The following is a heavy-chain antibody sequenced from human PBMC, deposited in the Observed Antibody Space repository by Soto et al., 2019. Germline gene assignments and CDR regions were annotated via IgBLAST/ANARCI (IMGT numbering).Heavy chain of an antibody. J-gene: IGHJ4*02. V-gene: IGHV3-23*01. Sequence: GGSLRLSCAASAFTFNNYAMSWVRQAPGKGLEWVSGIGGSGRTTYYADSVKGRFTISRDNSNNTLFLQMNSLRAEDTAVYYCAKSRYSDSSGDFYDYWGQGTLVTVS. CDR1: AFTFNNYA. D-gene: IGHD3-22*01. CDR2: IGGSGRTT. CDR3: AKSRYSDSSGDFYDY.